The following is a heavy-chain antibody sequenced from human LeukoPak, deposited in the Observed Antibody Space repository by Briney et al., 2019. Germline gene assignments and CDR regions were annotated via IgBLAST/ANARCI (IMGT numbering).Heavy chain of an antibody. Sequence: SETLSLTCTVSDDSITMYYWTWIRQPPGKGLEWIGYVDHTGSTNFDPSLNGRVSISRDTSKNLFSLRLRSVTAADTAVYFCARGRVSSSTWYSTYYYYFYMDVWGKGTTVTVSS. J-gene: IGHJ6*03. V-gene: IGHV4-59*01. CDR1: DDSITMYY. CDR3: ARGRVSSSTWYSTYYYYFYMDV. CDR2: VDHTGST. D-gene: IGHD1-1*01.